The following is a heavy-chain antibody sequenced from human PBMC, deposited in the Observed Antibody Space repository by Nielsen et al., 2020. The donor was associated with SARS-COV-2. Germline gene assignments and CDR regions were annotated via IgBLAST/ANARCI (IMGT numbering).Heavy chain of an antibody. J-gene: IGHJ4*02. CDR3: VRGLSGSSWYGDFDY. CDR2: SYYSGSV. D-gene: IGHD6-13*01. V-gene: IGHV4-39*07. Sequence: SETLSLTCTVSGGSISSRSYYWGWIRQPPGKGLEWIGSSYYSGSVFYNPSLKSRVTISVDTSKNQFSLKLNSVTAADTAVYYCVRGLSGSSWYGDFDYWGQGTLVTVSS. CDR1: GGSISSRSYY.